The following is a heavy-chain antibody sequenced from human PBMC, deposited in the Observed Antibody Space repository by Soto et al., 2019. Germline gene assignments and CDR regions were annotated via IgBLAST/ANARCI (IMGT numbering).Heavy chain of an antibody. CDR1: GFTFSSYA. Sequence: PGGSLRLSCAASGFTFSSYAMCWVRQAPGKGLEWVSSISVSGDRTFYADSVKGRFTISRDNSRNTLHLQMNSLRAEDTAVYYCARDGYSGSYLGVFDIWGRGTMVTVSS. D-gene: IGHD1-26*01. CDR3: ARDGYSGSYLGVFDI. CDR2: ISVSGDRT. V-gene: IGHV3-23*01. J-gene: IGHJ3*02.